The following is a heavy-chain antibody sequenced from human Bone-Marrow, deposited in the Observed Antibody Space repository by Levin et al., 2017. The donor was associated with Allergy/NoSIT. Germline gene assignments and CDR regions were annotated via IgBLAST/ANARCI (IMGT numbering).Heavy chain of an antibody. D-gene: IGHD2-21*02. CDR3: ARVRLGDSSSFEY. CDR1: GYSISRGYY. J-gene: IGHJ4*02. V-gene: IGHV4-38-2*01. CDR2: TYQGGTA. Sequence: RASETLSLTCAVSGYSISRGYYWGWVRQPPGKGLEWIGHTYQGGTAYYNPSLKSRVSMSVDTSKNQFSLNLSSVTAADTAVYFCARVRLGDSSSFEYWGQGTLVTVSS.